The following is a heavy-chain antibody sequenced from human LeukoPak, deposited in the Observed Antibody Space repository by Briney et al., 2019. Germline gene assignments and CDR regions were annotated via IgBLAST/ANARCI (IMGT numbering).Heavy chain of an antibody. CDR2: IYYSGTT. J-gene: IGHJ5*02. V-gene: IGHV4-59*01. CDR3: ARDEEYYYDYPNWFDP. D-gene: IGHD3-22*01. CDR1: GGSISNYY. Sequence: SETLSLTCTVSGGSISNYYWNWIRQPPGKGLEWIGYIYYSGTTNYNPSLKSRVSMSVDTSKNQFSLKLSSVNAADTAVYYCARDEEYYYDYPNWFDPWGQGTLVTVSS.